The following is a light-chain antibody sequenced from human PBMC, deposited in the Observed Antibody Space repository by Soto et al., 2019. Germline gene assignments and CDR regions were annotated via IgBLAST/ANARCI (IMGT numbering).Light chain of an antibody. CDR1: SSDVGGYDF. Sequence: QSALTQPPSASGSPGQSVTISCTGTSSDVGGYDFVSWYQQHPGKAPKLMIHEVSKRPSGVPDRFSGSKSGNTASPTVSGLQAEDEADYYCSSYAGSNNYVFGTGTKLTVL. J-gene: IGLJ1*01. CDR2: EVS. V-gene: IGLV2-8*01. CDR3: SSYAGSNNYV.